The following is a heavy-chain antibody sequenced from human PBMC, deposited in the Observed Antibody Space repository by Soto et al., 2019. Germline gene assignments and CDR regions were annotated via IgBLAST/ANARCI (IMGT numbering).Heavy chain of an antibody. D-gene: IGHD3-9*01. J-gene: IGHJ6*02. V-gene: IGHV3-30*18. CDR3: AKEPSRILTGTDHRGDV. Sequence: GGSLRLSCAASGFTFSSYGMHWVRQAPGKGLEWVAVISYDGSNKYYADSVKGRFTISRDNSKNTLYLQMNSLRAEDTAVYYCAKEPSRILTGTDHRGDVWGQGTTVTVSS. CDR1: GFTFSSYG. CDR2: ISYDGSNK.